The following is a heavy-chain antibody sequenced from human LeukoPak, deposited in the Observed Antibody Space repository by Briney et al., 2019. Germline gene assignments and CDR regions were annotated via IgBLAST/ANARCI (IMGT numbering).Heavy chain of an antibody. D-gene: IGHD6-19*01. V-gene: IGHV4-39*07. J-gene: IGHJ4*02. CDR2: INHSGST. Sequence: SETLSLTCTVSGGSISSSSYYWSWIRQPPGKGLEWIGEINHSGSTNYNPSLKSRVTISVDTSKNQFSLKLSSVTAADTAVYYCAGAVAGKVDYWGQGTLVTVSS. CDR3: AGAVAGKVDY. CDR1: GGSISSSSYY.